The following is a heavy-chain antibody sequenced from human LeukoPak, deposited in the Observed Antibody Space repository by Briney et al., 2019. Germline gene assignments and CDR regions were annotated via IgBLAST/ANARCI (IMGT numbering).Heavy chain of an antibody. V-gene: IGHV4-39*02. CDR2: IYYSGST. CDR1: GGSISSSSYY. J-gene: IGHJ6*02. Sequence: SETLSLTCTVSGGSISSSSYYWGWIRQPPGKGLEWIGSIYYSGSTYYNPSLKSRVTISVDTSKNQFSLKLSSVTAADTAVYYCAREPDLFGDPTLGYYYYGMDAWGQGTTVTVSS. D-gene: IGHD3-10*02. CDR3: AREPDLFGDPTLGYYYYGMDA.